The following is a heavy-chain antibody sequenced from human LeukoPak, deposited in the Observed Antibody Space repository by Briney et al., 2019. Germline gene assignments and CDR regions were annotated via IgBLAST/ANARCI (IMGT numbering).Heavy chain of an antibody. CDR1: GYTFTGYY. CDR3: ARASFWESPINWFAP. V-gene: IGHV1-2*02. D-gene: IGHD3-16*01. J-gene: IGHJ5*02. Sequence: RASVKVSCKASGYTFTGYYMHWVRQAPGQGLEWVGWINPKNGGSNYAQKFQGRVTMTRDRSISTAYMELSRLTSDDTAVYCCARASFWESPINWFAPWGQGTLVTVSS. CDR2: INPKNGGS.